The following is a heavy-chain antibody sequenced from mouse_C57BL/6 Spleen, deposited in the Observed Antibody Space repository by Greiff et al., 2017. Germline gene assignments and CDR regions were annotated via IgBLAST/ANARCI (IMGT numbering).Heavy chain of an antibody. CDR1: GYTFTDYS. J-gene: IGHJ1*03. V-gene: IGHV1-26*01. Sequence: VQLQQSGPELVKPWASVKISCKASGYTFTDYSMNWVKQRHGQILEWIGDLNPNTGGTSYNQKFKGQATLTVDKSSSTAYMELRSLTAEDSAVYYWARKCIITTVVYWYFDVWGTGTTVTVSS. CDR3: ARKCIITTVVYWYFDV. CDR2: LNPNTGGT. D-gene: IGHD1-1*01.